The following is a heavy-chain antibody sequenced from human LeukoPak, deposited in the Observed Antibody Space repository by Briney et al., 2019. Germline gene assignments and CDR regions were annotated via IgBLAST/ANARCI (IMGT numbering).Heavy chain of an antibody. Sequence: GALRLSCAAPGFHFCSYWMTSVRQAPGEGLGWGASINQDGSGKYYVDSVKGRFTISRDNAQKSLYLEMNSLRAEDTAVYYCARAVTSTEGYWGQGTLVTVSS. CDR3: ARAVTSTEGY. CDR1: GFHFCSYW. V-gene: IGHV3-7*03. J-gene: IGHJ4*02. D-gene: IGHD4-17*01. CDR2: INQDGSGK.